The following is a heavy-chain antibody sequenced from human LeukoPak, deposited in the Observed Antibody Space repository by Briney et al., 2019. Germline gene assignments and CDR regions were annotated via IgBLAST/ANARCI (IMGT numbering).Heavy chain of an antibody. CDR3: ARDLKLIAEFDY. CDR1: GYTFTGYY. V-gene: IGHV1-2*02. D-gene: IGHD2-15*01. Sequence: ASVKVSCKASGYTFTGYYIHWVRQAPGQGIEWMGWIKPNSGGTNYAQKFQGRVTMTRDTSISTAYMELTRLRSDDTAVYYCARDLKLIAEFDYWAQGTLVTVSS. J-gene: IGHJ4*02. CDR2: IKPNSGGT.